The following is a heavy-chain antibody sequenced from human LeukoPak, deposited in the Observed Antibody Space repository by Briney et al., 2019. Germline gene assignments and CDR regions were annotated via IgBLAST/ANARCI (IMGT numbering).Heavy chain of an antibody. CDR1: GFIFSNAL. CDR2: IKSQNDGETT. D-gene: IGHD2-15*01. J-gene: IGHJ4*02. CDR3: ILGPHSWWFLL. Sequence: RGSLRLSFAASGFIFSNALMSWLRQAPGKGLEGMGRIKSQNDGETTDYAAPMKGRLPISRADSKIKLYLQMNSLQPEDTALYYCILGPHSWWFLLWGQGPLVTVSS. V-gene: IGHV3-15*01.